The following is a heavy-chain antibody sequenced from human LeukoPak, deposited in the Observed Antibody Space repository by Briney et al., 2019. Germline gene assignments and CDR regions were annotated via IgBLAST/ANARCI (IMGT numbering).Heavy chain of an antibody. D-gene: IGHD2-8*01. J-gene: IGHJ5*01. Sequence: SETLSLTCTVSGDSTSDFYWNWIRQSPGKGLEWIGNIHYSGSRVYNPSLQSRVTLSIDTSRRQFFLRLNSVTAADTAIYFCVLAPNSNWFDFWGPGSLVTVSS. V-gene: IGHV4-59*03. CDR3: VLAPNSNWFDF. CDR2: IHYSGSR. CDR1: GDSTSDFY.